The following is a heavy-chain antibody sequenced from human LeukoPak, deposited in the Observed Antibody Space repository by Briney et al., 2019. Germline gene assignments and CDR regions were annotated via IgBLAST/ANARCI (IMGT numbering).Heavy chain of an antibody. V-gene: IGHV3-48*03. CDR2: ISSSGSTI. CDR3: AREAENWFDP. Sequence: GGSLRLSCAASGFTFSSYEMDWVRQAPGKGLEWVSYISSSGSTIYYADSVKGRFTISRDNAKNSLYLQMNSLRAEDTAVYYCAREAENWFDPWGQGTLVTVSS. CDR1: GFTFSSYE. J-gene: IGHJ5*02. D-gene: IGHD1-14*01.